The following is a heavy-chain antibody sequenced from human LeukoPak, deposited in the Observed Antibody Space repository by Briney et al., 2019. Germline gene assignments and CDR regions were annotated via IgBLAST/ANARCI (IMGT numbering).Heavy chain of an antibody. V-gene: IGHV1-2*02. J-gene: IGHJ4*02. CDR1: GYTFTGYD. CDR3: ARGFFDNYFDY. CDR2: INPNSGGT. Sequence: ASVKPSCKASGYTFTGYDMHSVRQAPGQRLEWMGWINPNSGGTNYAQKLQGRVTMTRDTSISTAYMELSRLTSDDTAVYFCARGFFDNYFDYWGQGTLVTVSS. D-gene: IGHD3/OR15-3a*01.